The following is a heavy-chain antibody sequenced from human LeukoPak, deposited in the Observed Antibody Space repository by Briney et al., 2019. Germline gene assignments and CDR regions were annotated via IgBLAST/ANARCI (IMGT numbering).Heavy chain of an antibody. CDR3: ATRGGDRATVFAY. CDR2: SDPNNSAT. CDR1: GFGYN. Sequence: ASVKVSCKASGFGYNIHWVRQAPGQGLEWMGWSDPNNSATNYAQKFQGRVTMTRDTSISTAYMELGRLTSDDTAVYYCATRGGDRATVFAYWGQGTLVTVSS. D-gene: IGHD5-18*01. J-gene: IGHJ4*02. V-gene: IGHV1-2*02.